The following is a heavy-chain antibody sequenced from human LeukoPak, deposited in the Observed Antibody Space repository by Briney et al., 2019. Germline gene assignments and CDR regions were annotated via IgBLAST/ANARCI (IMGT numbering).Heavy chain of an antibody. V-gene: IGHV3-33*06. CDR2: IWNDGSHE. D-gene: IGHD3-10*01. CDR1: GFTFSKYG. Sequence: GGSLRLSCAGSGFTFSKYGMHWVRQAPGKALEWVAVIWNDGSHENYADSVKGRFTISRDNSENTLYLQMSSLRAEDTAMYFCAKRDAKISGSDSFDIWGQGTMVTVSS. J-gene: IGHJ3*02. CDR3: AKRDAKISGSDSFDI.